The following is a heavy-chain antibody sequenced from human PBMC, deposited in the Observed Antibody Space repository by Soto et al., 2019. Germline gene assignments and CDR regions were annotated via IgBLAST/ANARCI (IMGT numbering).Heavy chain of an antibody. CDR3: ARDRGGSDFDY. CDR1: GGSISSYY. V-gene: IGHV4-59*01. D-gene: IGHD1-26*01. J-gene: IGHJ4*02. CDR2: IYYSGST. Sequence: SETLSLTCTVSGGSISSYYWSWIRQPPGKGLEWIGYIYYSGSTNYNPSLKSRVTISVDTSKNQFSPKLSSVTAADTAVYYCARDRGGSDFDYWGQGTLVTVSS.